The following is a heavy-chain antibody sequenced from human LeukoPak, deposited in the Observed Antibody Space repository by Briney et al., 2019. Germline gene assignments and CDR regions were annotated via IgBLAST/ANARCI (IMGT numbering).Heavy chain of an antibody. CDR2: IYTSGST. J-gene: IGHJ4*02. CDR3: ARERGTELLDVSFDY. CDR1: GGSISSGSYY. D-gene: IGHD1-26*01. Sequence: SQTLSLTCTVSGGSISSGSYYWSWIRQPAGKGLEWIGRIYTSGSTNYNPSLKSRVTISVDTSKNQFSLKLSSVTAADTAVYYCARERGTELLDVSFDYWGQGTLVTVSS. V-gene: IGHV4-61*02.